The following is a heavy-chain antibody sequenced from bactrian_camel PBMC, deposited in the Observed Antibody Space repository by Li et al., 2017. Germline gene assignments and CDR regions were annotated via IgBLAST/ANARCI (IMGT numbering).Heavy chain of an antibody. D-gene: IGHD7*01. Sequence: QLVESGGGSVQPGGSLRLSCSASGLNMSRNYMARFRQTPGEERERVAALDPPFGYSYYADSVKGRFTVSKDQYKKALNLQMHSLKPEDTAMYYCAADLWGPDWCHQYGMGTGYRYWGQGTQVTVS. V-gene: IGHV3S28*01. J-gene: IGHJ4*01. CDR1: GLNMSRNY. CDR3: AADLWGPDWCHQYGMGTGYRY. CDR2: LDPPFGYS.